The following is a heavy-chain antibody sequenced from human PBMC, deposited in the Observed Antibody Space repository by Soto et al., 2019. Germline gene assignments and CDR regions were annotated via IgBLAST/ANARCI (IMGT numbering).Heavy chain of an antibody. J-gene: IGHJ6*02. CDR2: IYYDDGST. V-gene: IGHV3-53*02. Sequence: EVQLVETGGGLIQPGGSLRLSCAVSGFTVSTNYMSWVRQAPGKGLEWVSVIYYDDGSTYYADSVKGRFSISRDSSRNTLYVQMNSLRAEDTAVYYYASGQQVILRHYYGLDVWGQGTTVTVSS. D-gene: IGHD6-13*01. CDR1: GFTVSTNY. CDR3: ASGQQVILRHYYGLDV.